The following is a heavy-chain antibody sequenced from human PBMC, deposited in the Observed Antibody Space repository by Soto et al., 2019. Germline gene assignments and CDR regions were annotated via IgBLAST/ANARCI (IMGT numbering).Heavy chain of an antibody. CDR1: GYTFTSYY. Sequence: GASVKVSCKASGYTFTSYYMHWVRQAPGQGLEWMGIINPSGGSTSYAQKFQGRVTMTRDTSTSTVYMELSSLRSEDTAVYYCARGKVVVAATRVPFDYWGQGTLVTVSS. V-gene: IGHV1-46*01. J-gene: IGHJ4*02. CDR2: INPSGGST. CDR3: ARGKVVVAATRVPFDY. D-gene: IGHD2-15*01.